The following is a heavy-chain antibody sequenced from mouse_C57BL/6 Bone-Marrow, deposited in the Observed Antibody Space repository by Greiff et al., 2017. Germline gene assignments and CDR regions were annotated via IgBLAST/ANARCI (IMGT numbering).Heavy chain of an antibody. CDR2: ISDGCSYT. V-gene: IGHV5-4*01. CDR3: ARDPFFRHRTWFAY. J-gene: IGHJ3*01. Sequence: EVQLVESGGGLVKPGGSLKLSCAASGFTFSSYAMSWVRQTPEKRLEWVANISDGCSYTYYQENVKGRFTISRDNAKNNLYLQMSHLKSEDTAMFYCARDPFFRHRTWFAYWGPAALGTVST. D-gene: IGHD3-1*01. CDR1: GFTFSSYA.